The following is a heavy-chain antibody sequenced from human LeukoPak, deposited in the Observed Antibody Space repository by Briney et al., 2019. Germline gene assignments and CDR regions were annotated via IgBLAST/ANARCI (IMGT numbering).Heavy chain of an antibody. CDR1: GGSISSSSYY. D-gene: IGHD6-13*01. J-gene: IGHJ4*02. CDR3: ARHLYYLYSSSCPDY. V-gene: IGHV4-39*01. CDR2: IYYSGST. Sequence: SETLSLTCTVSGGSISSSSYYWGWIRQPPGKGLEWIGSIYYSGSTYYNPSLKSRVTISVDTSKNQFSLKLSSVTAADTAVYYCARHLYYLYSSSCPDYWGQGTLVTVSS.